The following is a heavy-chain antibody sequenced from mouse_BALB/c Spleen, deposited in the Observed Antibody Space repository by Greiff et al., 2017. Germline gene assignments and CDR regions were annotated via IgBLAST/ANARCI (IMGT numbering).Heavy chain of an antibody. V-gene: IGHV5-6-4*01. CDR3: TRGLLRSPYAMDY. D-gene: IGHD1-1*01. CDR2: ISSGGSYT. CDR1: GFTFSSYT. Sequence: EVKLMESGGGLVKPGGSLKLSCAASGFTFSSYTMSWVRQTPEKRLEWVATISSGGSYTYYPDSVKGRFTISRDNAKNTLYLQMSSLKSEDTAMYYCTRGLLRSPYAMDYWGQGTSVTVSS. J-gene: IGHJ4*01.